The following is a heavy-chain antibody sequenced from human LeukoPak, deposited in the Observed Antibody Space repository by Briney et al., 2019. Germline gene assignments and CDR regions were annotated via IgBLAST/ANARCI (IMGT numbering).Heavy chain of an antibody. CDR3: ARRNGDYDILTGLEDY. Sequence: ASVKVSCKASGYTFTSYGISWVRQAPGQGLEWMGWISAYNGNTNYAQKLQGRVTMTTDTSTSTAYMELRRLRSDDTAVYYCARRNGDYDILTGLEDYWGQGTLVTVSS. CDR1: GYTFTSYG. J-gene: IGHJ4*02. V-gene: IGHV1-18*01. D-gene: IGHD3-9*01. CDR2: ISAYNGNT.